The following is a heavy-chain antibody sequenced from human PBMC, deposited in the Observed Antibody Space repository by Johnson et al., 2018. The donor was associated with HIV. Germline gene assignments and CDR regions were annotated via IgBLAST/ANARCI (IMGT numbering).Heavy chain of an antibody. CDR1: GFTFSSYA. J-gene: IGHJ3*02. Sequence: QVQLVESGGGVVQPGRSLRLSCAASGFTFSSYAMHWVRQAPGTGLEWVAVISDDGSNKYYADSVKARFTISRDNSKNTLYLQLNSLKTEDTAVYYCTTDDAPSYGDYGEAFDIWGQGTMVTVSS. CDR3: TTDDAPSYGDYGEAFDI. V-gene: IGHV3-30-3*01. CDR2: ISDDGSNK. D-gene: IGHD4-17*01.